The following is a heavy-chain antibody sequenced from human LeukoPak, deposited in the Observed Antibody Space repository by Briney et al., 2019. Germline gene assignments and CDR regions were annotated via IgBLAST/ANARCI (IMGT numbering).Heavy chain of an antibody. J-gene: IGHJ6*02. CDR1: GFTFSSYS. CDR2: ISSSSSYT. V-gene: IGHV3-21*01. CDR3: ARERSYSV. D-gene: IGHD1-26*01. Sequence: PGGSLRLSCAASGFTFSSYSMTWVRQAPGKGLEWVSSISSSSSYTYYADSVKGRFTISRDNAKNSLYLQMNSLRAEDTAVYYCARERSYSVWGQGTTVTVSS.